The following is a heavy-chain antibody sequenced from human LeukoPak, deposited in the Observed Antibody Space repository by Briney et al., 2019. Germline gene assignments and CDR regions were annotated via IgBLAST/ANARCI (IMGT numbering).Heavy chain of an antibody. CDR2: INHSGST. Sequence: SETLSLTCAVYGGSFSGYYWSWIRQPPGKGLEWIGEINHSGSTNYNPSLKSRVTISVDTSKNEFSLKLSSVTAADTAVYYRARGGGEYCSSTSCYTQYNWFDPWGQGTLVTVSS. J-gene: IGHJ5*02. D-gene: IGHD2-2*02. CDR1: GGSFSGYY. V-gene: IGHV4-34*01. CDR3: ARGGGEYCSSTSCYTQYNWFDP.